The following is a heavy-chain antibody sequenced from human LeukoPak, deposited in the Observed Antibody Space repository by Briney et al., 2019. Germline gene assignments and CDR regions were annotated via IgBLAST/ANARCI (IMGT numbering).Heavy chain of an antibody. J-gene: IGHJ6*03. Sequence: SETLSLTCAVYGGSFSGYYWSWIRQPPGKGLEWIGEINHSGSTNYNPSLKSRVTISVDTSKNQFSLKLSSVTAADTAVYYCARARSGAPHYYYYMDVWGKGTTVTVSS. D-gene: IGHD3-3*01. CDR1: GGSFSGYY. CDR3: ARARSGAPHYYYYMDV. V-gene: IGHV4-34*01. CDR2: INHSGST.